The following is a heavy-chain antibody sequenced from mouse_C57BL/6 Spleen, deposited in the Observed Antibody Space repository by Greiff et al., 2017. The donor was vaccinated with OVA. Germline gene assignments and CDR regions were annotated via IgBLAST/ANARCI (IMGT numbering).Heavy chain of an antibody. Sequence: VKLQQPGTELVKPGASVKLSCKASGYTFTSYWMHWVKQRPGQGLEWIGNINPSNGGTNYNEKFKSKATLTVDKSSSTAYMQLSSLTSEDSAVYYCARWGYYSNYDYAMDYWGQGTSVTVSS. J-gene: IGHJ4*01. D-gene: IGHD2-5*01. CDR1: GYTFTSYW. CDR3: ARWGYYSNYDYAMDY. CDR2: INPSNGGT. V-gene: IGHV1-53*01.